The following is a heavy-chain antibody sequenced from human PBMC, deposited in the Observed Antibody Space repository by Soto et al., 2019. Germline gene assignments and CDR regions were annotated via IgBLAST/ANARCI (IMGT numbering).Heavy chain of an antibody. CDR1: GGSISSGDYY. J-gene: IGHJ6*02. CDR2: IYYSGST. V-gene: IGHV4-30-4*01. D-gene: IGHD6-19*01. CDR3: AGDLRVQWPNKHYGMDV. Sequence: SETLSLTCTVSGGSISSGDYYWSWIRQPPGKGLEWIGYIYYSGSTYYNPSLKSRVTISVDTSKNQFSLKLSSVTAADTAVYYCAGDLRVQWPNKHYGMDVWGQENTVTVSS.